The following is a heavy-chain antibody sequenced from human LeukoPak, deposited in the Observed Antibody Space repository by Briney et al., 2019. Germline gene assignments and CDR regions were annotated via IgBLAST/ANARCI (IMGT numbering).Heavy chain of an antibody. CDR2: ISLDGSTE. J-gene: IGHJ5*02. V-gene: IGHV3-30*03. CDR1: GFTFGSYS. CDR3: MRDYMGWFDP. Sequence: GGSLRLSCAAPGFTFGSYSMNWVRQAPGKGLEWVSIISLDGSTEFYADSVKGRFTISRDTASNTMHLEMNNLRIEDTAVYYCMRDYMGWFDPWGQGSLVTVSS.